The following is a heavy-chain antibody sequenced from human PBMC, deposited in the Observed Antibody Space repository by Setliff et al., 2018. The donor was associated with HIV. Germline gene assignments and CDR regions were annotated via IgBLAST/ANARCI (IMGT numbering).Heavy chain of an antibody. CDR2: IFYSGST. CDR1: SGSISSYY. Sequence: SETLSLTCTVSSGSISSYYWIWIRQPPGKGLEWIGHIFYSGSTNHNPSLKSRVTISVDTSKNQFSLKLSSVTAADTAVYYCARDRKSLGYNFWSGFRPDAAFDIWGQGTMVTVSS. CDR3: ARDRKSLGYNFWSGFRPDAAFDI. D-gene: IGHD3-3*01. J-gene: IGHJ3*02. V-gene: IGHV4-59*01.